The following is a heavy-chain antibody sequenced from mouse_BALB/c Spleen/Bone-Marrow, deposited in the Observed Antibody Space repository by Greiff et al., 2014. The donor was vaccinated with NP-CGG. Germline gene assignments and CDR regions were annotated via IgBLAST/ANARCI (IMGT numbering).Heavy chain of an antibody. V-gene: IGHV7-3*02. CDR1: GFTLTDNY. CDR2: IRNKANGYTT. J-gene: IGHJ3*01. CDR3: ARDSDWFAY. Sequence: VQLKESGGGLVQPGGSLRLSCATSGFTLTDNYMTWARQPPGKALEWLGFIRNKANGYTTEYSASVKGRFTISRDDSQSILYLQMNTLRDEDSATYYCARDSDWFAYWGQGTLVTVSA.